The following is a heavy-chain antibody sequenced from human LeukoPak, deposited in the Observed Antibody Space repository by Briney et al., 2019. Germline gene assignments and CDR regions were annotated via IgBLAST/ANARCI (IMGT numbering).Heavy chain of an antibody. J-gene: IGHJ3*02. V-gene: IGHV4-34*01. CDR2: INHSGST. CDR3: ARGRCSSTSCYARARHDAFDI. D-gene: IGHD2-2*01. Sequence: SETLSLTCAVYGGSFSGYYWSWIRQPPGKGLEWIGEINHSGSTNYNPSLKSRVTISVDTSKNQFYLKLSSVTAADTAVYYCARGRCSSTSCYARARHDAFDIWGQGTMVTVSS. CDR1: GGSFSGYY.